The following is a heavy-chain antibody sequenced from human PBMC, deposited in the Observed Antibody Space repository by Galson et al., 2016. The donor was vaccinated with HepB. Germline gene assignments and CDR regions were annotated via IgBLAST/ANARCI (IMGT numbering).Heavy chain of an antibody. J-gene: IGHJ4*02. Sequence: SLRLSCAMSGLTFSKYAMQWVRQAPGKRLGWVAVISDYGTNINYADSVKGRFTISGDNSDETLFLQMHSLKTEDTATYYCSTWGFTLGIDHWGRGIQVTVSS. V-gene: IGHV3-30-3*02. D-gene: IGHD3-16*01. CDR3: STWGFTLGIDH. CDR2: ISDYGTNI. CDR1: GLTFSKYA.